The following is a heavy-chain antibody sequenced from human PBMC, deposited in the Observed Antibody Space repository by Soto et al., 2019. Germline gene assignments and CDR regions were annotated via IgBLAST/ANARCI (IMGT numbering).Heavy chain of an antibody. CDR2: IIPIFGTA. D-gene: IGHD3-22*01. Sequence: SVKVSCKASGGTFSSYAISWVRQAPGQGLEWMGGIIPIFGTANYAQKFQGRVTITADESTSTAYMELSSLRSEDTAVYYCARMYYYDSSGYIYYYYGMDVWGQGTTVTVSS. J-gene: IGHJ6*02. V-gene: IGHV1-69*13. CDR3: ARMYYYDSSGYIYYYYGMDV. CDR1: GGTFSSYA.